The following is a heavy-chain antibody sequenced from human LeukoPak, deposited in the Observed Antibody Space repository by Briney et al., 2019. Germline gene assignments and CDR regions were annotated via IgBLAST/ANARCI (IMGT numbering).Heavy chain of an antibody. J-gene: IGHJ4*02. D-gene: IGHD3-10*01. V-gene: IGHV3-7*01. Sequence: GGSLRVSCAASGFTFSNYWMSWVRQTPGKRLEWVANIKQDGSEQYYVDSVKGRFTIPRDNAKNSLYLQMNSLRAEDTAVYYCARDGGGYWGQGTLVTVSS. CDR3: ARDGGGY. CDR1: GFTFSNYW. CDR2: IKQDGSEQ.